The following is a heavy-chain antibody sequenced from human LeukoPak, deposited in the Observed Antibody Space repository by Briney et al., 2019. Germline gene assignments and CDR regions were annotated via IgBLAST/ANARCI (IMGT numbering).Heavy chain of an antibody. Sequence: GSLRLSCAASGFTFSSYEMNWVRQAPGKGLEWIGEINHSGSTNYNPSLKSRVTISVDTSKNQFSLKLSSVTAADTAVYYCARHLYGYYYYYMDVWGKGTTVTISS. D-gene: IGHD2-8*01. J-gene: IGHJ6*03. CDR1: GFTFSSYE. CDR2: INHSGST. CDR3: ARHLYGYYYYYMDV. V-gene: IGHV4-34*01.